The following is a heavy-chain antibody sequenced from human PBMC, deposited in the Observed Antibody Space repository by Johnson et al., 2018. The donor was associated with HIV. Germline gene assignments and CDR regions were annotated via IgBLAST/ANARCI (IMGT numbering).Heavy chain of an antibody. CDR2: INSDGSST. CDR3: VRPNFLYENDACDI. Sequence: EQLVESGGGVVQPWRSLRLSCAASGFTFSSYAMHWVRQAPGKGLVWVSRINSDGSSTSYADSVKGRFTISIDNAKNTLYLQMNSLRAEDTAVYYCVRPNFLYENDACDIWGQGTMVTVSS. CDR1: GFTFSSYA. J-gene: IGHJ3*02. V-gene: IGHV3-74*02. D-gene: IGHD2-2*02.